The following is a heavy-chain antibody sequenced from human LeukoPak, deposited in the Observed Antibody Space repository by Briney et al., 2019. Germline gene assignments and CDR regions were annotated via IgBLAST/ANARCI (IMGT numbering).Heavy chain of an antibody. Sequence: GGSQRLSCAASGFTFSSYSMNWVRQAPGKGLEWVSYISSSSSTIYYADSVKGRFTISRDNAKNSLYLQMNSLRAEDTAVYYCARDWGIAAAVVDYWGQGTLVTVSS. CDR1: GFTFSSYS. V-gene: IGHV3-48*04. CDR3: ARDWGIAAAVVDY. D-gene: IGHD6-13*01. CDR2: ISSSSSTI. J-gene: IGHJ4*02.